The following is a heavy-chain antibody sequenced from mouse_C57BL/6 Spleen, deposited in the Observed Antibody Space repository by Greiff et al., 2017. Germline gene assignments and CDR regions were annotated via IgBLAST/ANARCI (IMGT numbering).Heavy chain of an antibody. CDR1: GFTFSSYA. J-gene: IGHJ4*01. CDR3: TRDRGAYYSNSMDY. CDR2: ISSGGDYI. D-gene: IGHD2-5*01. V-gene: IGHV5-9-1*02. Sequence: EVHLVESGEGLVKPGGSLKLSCAASGFTFSSYAMSWVRQTPEKRLEWVAYISSGGDYIYYADTVKGRVTISRDNARNTLYLQMSSLKSEDTAMYYGTRDRGAYYSNSMDYWGQGTSVTVSS.